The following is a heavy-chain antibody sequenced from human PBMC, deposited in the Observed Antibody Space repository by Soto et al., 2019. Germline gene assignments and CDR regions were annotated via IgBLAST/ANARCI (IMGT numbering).Heavy chain of an antibody. J-gene: IGHJ4*02. V-gene: IGHV3-21*02. Sequence: EVQLVESGGGLVKPGGSLRLSCAASGFAFDSYTMNWVRQAPGKGLEWVSSISSSSSFIFYADSVKGRFTISRDNAKNSLYLHMNSLSAEDTAVYYCAVSTIAARGPLARGALDFWGQGTLVTVSS. D-gene: IGHD6-6*01. CDR1: GFAFDSYT. CDR2: ISSSSSFI. CDR3: AVSTIAARGPLARGALDF.